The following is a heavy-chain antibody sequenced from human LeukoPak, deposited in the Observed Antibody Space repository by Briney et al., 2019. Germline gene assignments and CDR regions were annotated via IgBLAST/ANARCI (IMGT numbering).Heavy chain of an antibody. J-gene: IGHJ4*02. Sequence: GGSLRLSCAASGFTFSSYGMHWVRQAPGKGLEWVAVIWYDGSNKYYADSVKGRFTISRDNSKNTLYLQMNSLRAEDTAVYYCARELMGGSGSYFGYWGQGTLVTVSS. CDR1: GFTFSSYG. V-gene: IGHV3-33*01. CDR3: ARELMGGSGSYFGY. CDR2: IWYDGSNK. D-gene: IGHD3-10*01.